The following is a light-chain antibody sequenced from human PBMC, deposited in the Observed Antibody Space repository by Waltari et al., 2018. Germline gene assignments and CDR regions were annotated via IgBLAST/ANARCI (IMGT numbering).Light chain of an antibody. Sequence: QSALTQAASVSGSPGQTITISCSGSMNDIGSYDFVSWFRQHPGKAPTLLLYEVRNRPWGISNRFSGSKSGYTASLTISGLQAEDEADYYCSSYTTSSTWVFGGGTRVTVL. CDR1: MNDIGSYDF. V-gene: IGLV2-14*01. CDR3: SSYTTSSTWV. J-gene: IGLJ3*02. CDR2: EVR.